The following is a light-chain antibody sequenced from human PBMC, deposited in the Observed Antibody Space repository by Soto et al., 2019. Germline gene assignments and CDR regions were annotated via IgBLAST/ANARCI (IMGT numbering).Light chain of an antibody. CDR2: AAS. J-gene: IGKJ5*01. CDR1: QGISSY. CDR3: QGLNDYPIT. Sequence: DIQLTQSPSFLSASVGDRVTITCRASQGISSYLACYQQNPWKAPKFLIYAASTLQSGVPSRFSGSGSGTEFTLTIMSLQPEDFATVYCQGLNDYPITFGQGTRLEIK. V-gene: IGKV1-9*01.